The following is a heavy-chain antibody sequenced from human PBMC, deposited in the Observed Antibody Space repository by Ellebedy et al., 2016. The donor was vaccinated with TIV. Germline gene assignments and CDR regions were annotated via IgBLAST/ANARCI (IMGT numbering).Heavy chain of an antibody. J-gene: IGHJ4*02. CDR2: ISNTGSRT. V-gene: IGHV3-23*01. CDR3: VKGRGGGSDSSAPRYYFDS. D-gene: IGHD3-22*01. Sequence: GESLKISCAASGFSFNSYAMSWVRQAPGKGLEWVSTISNTGSRTYYADSVEGRFIISRDNSKRTLFLQMNSLRAEDTALYYCVKGRGGGSDSSAPRYYFDSWGLGTLVTVSS. CDR1: GFSFNSYA.